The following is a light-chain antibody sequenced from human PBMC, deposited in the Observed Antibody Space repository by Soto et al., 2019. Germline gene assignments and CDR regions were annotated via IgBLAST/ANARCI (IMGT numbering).Light chain of an antibody. CDR1: QSISSW. J-gene: IGKJ5*01. CDR3: QQYNTWAT. V-gene: IGKV1-5*01. CDR2: DAS. Sequence: DIQMTQSPSTLSASVGDRVTITCRASQSISSWLAWYQQKPGKAPKLLIYDASSLESGVPSRFSGSGSGTEFTLTISSLQPDDFATYYCQQYNTWATFDQGTRLEIK.